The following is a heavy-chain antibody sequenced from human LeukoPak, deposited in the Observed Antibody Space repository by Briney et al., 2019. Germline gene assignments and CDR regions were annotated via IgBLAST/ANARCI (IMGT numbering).Heavy chain of an antibody. J-gene: IGHJ4*02. CDR1: GYTFITYG. D-gene: IGHD2-15*01. Sequence: GASVKVSCKASGYTFITYGISWVRQAPGQGLEWVGWVSAYADNTNYVQKLQGRVTMTTDTSTRTAYMELRSLRSDDTAVYYCARDCIGCHGFDYWGQGTLVTVSS. CDR3: ARDCIGCHGFDY. CDR2: VSAYADNT. V-gene: IGHV1-18*01.